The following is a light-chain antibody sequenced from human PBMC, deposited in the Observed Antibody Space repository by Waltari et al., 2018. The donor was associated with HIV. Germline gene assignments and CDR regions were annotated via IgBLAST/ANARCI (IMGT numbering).Light chain of an antibody. V-gene: IGLV2-14*01. Sequence: QSALTQPASVSGSPGQSITISCTGGNNDIGLYNLVSWYRPHPGKAPQLVIYRVNNRPSGVSDRFSGSKSGNTASLTISSLQAEDECDYYCSSYTSADSLLFGGGTKLTVL. CDR3: SSYTSADSLL. J-gene: IGLJ2*01. CDR1: NNDIGLYNL. CDR2: RVN.